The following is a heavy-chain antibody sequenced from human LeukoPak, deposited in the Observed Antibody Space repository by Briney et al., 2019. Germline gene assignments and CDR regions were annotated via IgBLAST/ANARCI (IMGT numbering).Heavy chain of an antibody. CDR1: GFTFSSYS. V-gene: IGHV3-21*01. D-gene: IGHD6-19*01. J-gene: IGHJ5*02. CDR2: ISSSSSYI. Sequence: GGSLRLSCAASGFTFSSYSMNWVRQAPGQGLEWVSSISSSSSYIYYADSVKGRFTISRDNAKNSLYLQMNSLRAEDTAVYYCARDPSSGWYLKGWFDPWGQGTLVTVSS. CDR3: ARDPSSGWYLKGWFDP.